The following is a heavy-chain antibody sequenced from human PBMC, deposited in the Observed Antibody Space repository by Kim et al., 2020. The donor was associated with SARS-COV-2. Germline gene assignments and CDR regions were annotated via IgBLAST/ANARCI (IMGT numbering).Heavy chain of an antibody. CDR3: ARPYYYGSGSYHPAEELRGMDV. CDR1: GFTVSSNY. J-gene: IGHJ6*02. D-gene: IGHD3-10*01. CDR2: IYSGGST. V-gene: IGHV3-66*04. Sequence: GGSLRLSCAASGFTVSSNYMSWVRQAPGKGLEWVSVIYSGGSTYYADSVKGRFTISRDNSKNTLYLQMNSLRAEDTAVYYCARPYYYGSGSYHPAEELRGMDVWGQGTTVTVSS.